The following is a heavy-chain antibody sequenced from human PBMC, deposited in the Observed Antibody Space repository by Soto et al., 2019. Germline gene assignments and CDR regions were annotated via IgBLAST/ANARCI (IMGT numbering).Heavy chain of an antibody. CDR3: ARALEDIVVVVAGLYY. J-gene: IGHJ4*02. CDR2: INAGNGNT. CDR1: GYTFTSYA. V-gene: IGHV1-3*01. Sequence: QVPLVQSGAEVKKPGASVKVSCKASGYTFTSYAMHWVRQAPGQRLEWMGWINAGNGNTKYSQKFQGRVTITRDTSASTAYMELSSLRSEDTAVYYCARALEDIVVVVAGLYYWGQGTLVTVSS. D-gene: IGHD2-15*01.